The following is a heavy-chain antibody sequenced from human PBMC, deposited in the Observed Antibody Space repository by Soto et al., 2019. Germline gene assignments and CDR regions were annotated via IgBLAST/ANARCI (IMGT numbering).Heavy chain of an antibody. V-gene: IGHV3-21*01. D-gene: IGHD3-10*01. CDR1: GCTFSSYS. J-gene: IGHJ3*02. Sequence: EVQLVESGGGLVKPGGSLRLSCAASGCTFSSYSMNWVRQAPGKGLEWVSSISSSSSYIYYADSVKGRFTISRDNAKNSLYLQMNSLRAEDTAVYYCVRDADGDFGDAFDIWGQGTMVTVSS. CDR2: ISSSSSYI. CDR3: VRDADGDFGDAFDI.